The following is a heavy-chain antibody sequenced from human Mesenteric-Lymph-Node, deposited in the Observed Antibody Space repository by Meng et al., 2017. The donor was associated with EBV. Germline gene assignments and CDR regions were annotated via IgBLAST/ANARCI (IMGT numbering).Heavy chain of an antibody. J-gene: IGHJ5*02. D-gene: IGHD2-15*01. CDR3: ARGVIPHATYCSGGTCYGFDP. V-gene: IGHV4-34*01. CDR1: GGSFCDYY. CDR2: INHSGIT. Sequence: QWGAVLLKLSESLSLTRTLYGGSFCDYYLAWIRQSPGKGLEWIAEINHSGITNYNPSLRSRVTLSVDTSRNQISLELTSVTAADTAVYFCARGVIPHATYCSGGTCYGFDPWGQGTLVTVSS.